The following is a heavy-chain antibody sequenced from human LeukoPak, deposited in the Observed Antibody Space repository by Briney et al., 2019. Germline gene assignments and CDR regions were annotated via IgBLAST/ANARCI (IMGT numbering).Heavy chain of an antibody. V-gene: IGHV1-2*02. CDR2: ILPSSGGP. CDR3: VRKGEKYGDYDY. J-gene: IGHJ4*02. Sequence: ASVKVSCKASGYTFTGYYLHWVRRAPGQGLEWMGWILPSSGGPYYAQKFQGRITMSRDTSISTAYMELSSLTSDDTAVYYCVRKGEKYGDYDYWGQGALVTVSS. CDR1: GYTFTGYY. D-gene: IGHD4-17*01.